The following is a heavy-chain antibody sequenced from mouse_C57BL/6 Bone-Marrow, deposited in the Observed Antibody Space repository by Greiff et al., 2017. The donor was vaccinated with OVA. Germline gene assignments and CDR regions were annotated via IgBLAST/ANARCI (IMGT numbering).Heavy chain of an antibody. CDR3: ARDRRRGFAY. Sequence: EVQVVESGGGLVKPGGSLKLSCAASGFTFSSYAMSWVSQTPGKRLEWVATISDGGSYTYYPDNVKGRFTISRDNDKNNLYLQMSHLKSEDTAMYYCARDRRRGFAYWGQGTLVTVSA. CDR2: ISDGGSYT. CDR1: GFTFSSYA. J-gene: IGHJ3*01. V-gene: IGHV5-4*01.